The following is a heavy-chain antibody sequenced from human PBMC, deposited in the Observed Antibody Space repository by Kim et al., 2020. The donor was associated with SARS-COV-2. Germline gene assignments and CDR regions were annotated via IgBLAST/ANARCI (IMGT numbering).Heavy chain of an antibody. J-gene: IGHJ4*02. CDR1: GDSLSGSRYY. Sequence: SETLSLTCSVSGDSLSGSRYYWGWIRQPPGKGLEWVGNIYYSVTNYNPSLKSRATISIDTSKNQFSLELRSVTAADTAVYYCVRQGTTAVLGGYWGQGTLVTVSS. V-gene: IGHV4-39*01. CDR2: IYYSVT. CDR3: VRQGTTAVLGGY. D-gene: IGHD6-19*01.